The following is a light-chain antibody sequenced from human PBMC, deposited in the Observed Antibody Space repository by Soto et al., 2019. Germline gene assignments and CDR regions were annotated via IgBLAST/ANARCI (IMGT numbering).Light chain of an antibody. CDR1: QSISNH. J-gene: IGKJ1*01. CDR3: QQSYSNPRT. CDR2: AAS. Sequence: DIQMTQSPSSLSASVEDRVIITCRASQSISNHLNWYQQKKGKAPKLLIFAASSLQSGVPSRFSGSRSGPDFTLPISSLQPEDFSTYYCQQSYSNPRTFGQGTKVDIK. V-gene: IGKV1-39*01.